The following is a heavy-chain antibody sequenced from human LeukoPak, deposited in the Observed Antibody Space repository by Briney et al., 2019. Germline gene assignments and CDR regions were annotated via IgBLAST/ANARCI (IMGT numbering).Heavy chain of an antibody. CDR2: IYPGDSDT. CDR1: GYSFTSYW. V-gene: IGHV5-51*01. D-gene: IGHD3-16*01. J-gene: IGHJ6*03. Sequence: GESLKISCKGSGYSFTSYWIGWVRQMPGKGLEWMGIIYPGDSDTRYSPSFQGQVTISADKSISTAYLQWSSLKASDTAMYYCARHGGDLDTIPNYYYHYMDVWGKGTTVTVSS. CDR3: ARHGGDLDTIPNYYYHYMDV.